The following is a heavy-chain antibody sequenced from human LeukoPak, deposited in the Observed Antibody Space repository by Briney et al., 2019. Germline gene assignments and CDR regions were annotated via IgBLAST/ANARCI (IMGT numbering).Heavy chain of an antibody. J-gene: IGHJ4*02. CDR2: ISYDGSNK. D-gene: IGHD2-15*01. CDR3: ARIQYLLGVVAAPFDY. CDR1: GFTFSSYA. Sequence: HPGGSLRLSCAASGFTFSSYAMHWVRQAPGKGLEWVAVISYDGSNKYYADSVKGRFTISRDNSKNTLYLQMNSLRAEDTAVYYWARIQYLLGVVAAPFDYWGQGTLVTVSS. V-gene: IGHV3-30*04.